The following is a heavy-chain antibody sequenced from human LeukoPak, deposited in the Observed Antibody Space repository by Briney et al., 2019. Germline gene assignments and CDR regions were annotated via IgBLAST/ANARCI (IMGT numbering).Heavy chain of an antibody. CDR2: FDPEDGET. J-gene: IGHJ4*02. V-gene: IGHV1-24*01. CDR1: GYTLTELS. Sequence: ASVKVSCKVSGYTLTELSMHWVRQAPGKGLEWMGGFDPEDGETIYAQKFQGRVTITRDTSASTAYMELSSLRSEDTAVYYCASGSGSLDYWGQGTLVTVSS. D-gene: IGHD3-10*01. CDR3: ASGSGSLDY.